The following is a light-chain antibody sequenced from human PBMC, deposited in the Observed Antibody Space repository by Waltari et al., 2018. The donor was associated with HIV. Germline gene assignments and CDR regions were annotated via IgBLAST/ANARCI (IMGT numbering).Light chain of an antibody. CDR3: CSYARSTTLV. J-gene: IGLJ3*02. CDR1: TSDVGSYNL. V-gene: IGLV2-23*01. CDR2: EGS. Sequence: QSALTQPASVSGSPGQSITISCTGTTSDVGSYNLVSWYQQHPGKAPKLLIYEGSKRPSGICNRFSGSKSGNTAFLTISGLQAEDEADYYCCSYARSTTLVFGGGTKLTVL.